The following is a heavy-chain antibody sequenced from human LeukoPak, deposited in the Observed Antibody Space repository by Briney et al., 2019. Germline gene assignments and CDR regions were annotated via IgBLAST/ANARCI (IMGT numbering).Heavy chain of an antibody. CDR1: GFDFSRYS. J-gene: IGHJ4*02. D-gene: IGHD1-26*01. V-gene: IGHV3-64*01. CDR2: MSSNGGTT. Sequence: GGSLRLSCAASGFDFSRYSMNWVRQAPGKGLEYVSAMSSNGGTTDYANSVKGRFTISRDNSKNTLYLQMGSLRAEDMAVYYCARVGDVGPFDYWGQGTLVTVSS. CDR3: ARVGDVGPFDY.